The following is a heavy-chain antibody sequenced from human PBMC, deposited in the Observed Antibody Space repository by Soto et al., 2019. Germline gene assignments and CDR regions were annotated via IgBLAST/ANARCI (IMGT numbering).Heavy chain of an antibody. CDR3: ARVIHTVTTPLDYYYYYMDV. J-gene: IGHJ6*03. CDR1: GFTFSSYW. Sequence: PGGSLRLSCAASGFTFSSYWMSWVRQAPGKGLEWVANIKQDGSEKYYVDSVKGRFTISRDNAKNSLYLQMNSLRAEDTAVYYCARVIHTVTTPLDYYYYYMDVWGKGTTVTVSS. V-gene: IGHV3-7*01. CDR2: IKQDGSEK. D-gene: IGHD4-4*01.